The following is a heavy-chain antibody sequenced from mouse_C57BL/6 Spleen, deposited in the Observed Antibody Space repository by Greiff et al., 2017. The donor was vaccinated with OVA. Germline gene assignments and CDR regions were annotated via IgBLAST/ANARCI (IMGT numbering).Heavy chain of an antibody. Sequence: VQLQQPGAELVMPGASVKLSCKASGYTFTSYWMHWVKQRPGQGLECIGEIDPSDSYTNYNQKFKGKSTLTVDKSSSTAYMQLSSLTSEDSAVYYCARPCGSNWPYAMDYWGQGTSVTVSS. CDR1: GYTFTSYW. J-gene: IGHJ4*01. CDR2: IDPSDSYT. CDR3: ARPCGSNWPYAMDY. V-gene: IGHV1-69*01. D-gene: IGHD1-1*01.